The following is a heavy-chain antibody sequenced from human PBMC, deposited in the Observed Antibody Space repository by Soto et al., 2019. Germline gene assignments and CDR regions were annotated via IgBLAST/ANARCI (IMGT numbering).Heavy chain of an antibody. CDR1: GYTFNNYG. V-gene: IGHV1-18*01. Sequence: QVQLVQSGYEVKEPGASVTVSCKASGYTFNNYGITWVRQAPGQGLEWIGWISAYNGNANHAQKFQGRVTLTRDTSTSTDYLELRSLRSDDTAVYYCARGTRRFGELFDAFDIWGQGTMVPVSS. CDR3: ARGTRRFGELFDAFDI. CDR2: ISAYNGNA. D-gene: IGHD3-10*01. J-gene: IGHJ3*02.